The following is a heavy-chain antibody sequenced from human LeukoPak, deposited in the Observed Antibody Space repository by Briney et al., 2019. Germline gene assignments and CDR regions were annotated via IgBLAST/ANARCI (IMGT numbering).Heavy chain of an antibody. D-gene: IGHD3-3*01. CDR2: IYTSGST. CDR3: ARHTKEDNYDFWSGYSDYFDY. V-gene: IGHV4-4*07. CDR1: GGYISSYY. J-gene: IGHJ4*02. Sequence: SETLSLTCTVSGGYISSYYWSWIRQPAGKGLEWIGRIYTSGSTNYNPSLKSRVTMSVDTSKNQFSLKLSSVTAADTAVYYCARHTKEDNYDFWSGYSDYFDYWGQGTLVTVSS.